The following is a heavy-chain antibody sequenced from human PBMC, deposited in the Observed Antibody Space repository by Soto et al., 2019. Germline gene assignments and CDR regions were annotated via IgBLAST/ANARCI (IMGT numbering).Heavy chain of an antibody. CDR1: GGTFSSYA. CDR2: IIPIFGIA. J-gene: IGHJ6*03. Sequence: ASVKVSCKASGGTFSSYAISWVRQAPGQGLEWMGGIIPIFGIANYAQKLQGRVTITADKSTSTAYMELSSLRSEDTAVYYCARTLESSAYYYYYMDVWGKGTTVTVSS. D-gene: IGHD3-3*01. V-gene: IGHV1-69*10. CDR3: ARTLESSAYYYYYMDV.